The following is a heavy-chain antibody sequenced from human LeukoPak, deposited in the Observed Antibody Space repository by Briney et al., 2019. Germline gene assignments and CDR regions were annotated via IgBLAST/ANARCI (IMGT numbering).Heavy chain of an antibody. Sequence: GGSLRLSCAASGFTFSTYWMTWVRQAPGKGLEWVANMKGDGSEIHYVDSVKGRFTISRDNAKNSLYLQMNSLRAEDTAVYYCTSPRGGMGQWLVDAWAFDIWGQGTMVAVSP. J-gene: IGHJ3*02. V-gene: IGHV3-7*03. CDR2: MKGDGSEI. CDR3: TSPRGGMGQWLVDAWAFDI. CDR1: GFTFSTYW. D-gene: IGHD6-19*01.